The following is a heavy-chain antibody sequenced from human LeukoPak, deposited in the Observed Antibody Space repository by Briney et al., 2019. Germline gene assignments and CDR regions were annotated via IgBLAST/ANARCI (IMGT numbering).Heavy chain of an antibody. Sequence: SETLSLTCAVYGGSFSGYYWSWIRQPPGKGLEWIGEINHSGSTNYNPSLTSRVTMSVDTSKNQFSLKLSSVTAADTAVYYCARDQYYYDSSGYRFDYWGQGTLVTVSS. J-gene: IGHJ4*02. V-gene: IGHV4-34*01. CDR3: ARDQYYYDSSGYRFDY. CDR1: GGSFSGYY. CDR2: INHSGST. D-gene: IGHD3-22*01.